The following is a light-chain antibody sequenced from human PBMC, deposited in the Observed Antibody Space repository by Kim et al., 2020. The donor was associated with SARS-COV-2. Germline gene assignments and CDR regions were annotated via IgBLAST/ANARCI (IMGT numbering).Light chain of an antibody. J-gene: IGLJ1*01. Sequence: QSALTQPPSASGSPGQSVTISCTGTSSDVGGYNYVSRYQHHPGKVPKFMIYEVSKRPSGVPDRFSGSKSGNTASLTVSGLQADDEADYYCSSYAAISTFVFEIGTKVTVL. CDR3: SSYAAISTFV. V-gene: IGLV2-8*01. CDR1: SSDVGGYNY. CDR2: EVS.